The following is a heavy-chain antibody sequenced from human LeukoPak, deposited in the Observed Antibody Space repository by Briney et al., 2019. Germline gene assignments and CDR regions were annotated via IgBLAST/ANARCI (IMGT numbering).Heavy chain of an antibody. CDR2: IYYSGKT. CDR1: GGSISGHY. V-gene: IGHV4-59*11. J-gene: IGHJ3*02. CDR3: ARLLDNDRSGDPDTFDM. Sequence: PSETLSLTCAVSGGSISGHYRSWIRQPPGKGLEWIGYIYYSGKTYYSSSLRSRVTISLDTSKNHFSLRLTSVTAADTAVYYCARLLDNDRSGDPDTFDMWGQGTMVTVSS. D-gene: IGHD3-22*01.